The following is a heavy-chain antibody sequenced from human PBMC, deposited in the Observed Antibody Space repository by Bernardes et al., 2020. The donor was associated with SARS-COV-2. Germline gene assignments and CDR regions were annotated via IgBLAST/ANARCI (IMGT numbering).Heavy chain of an antibody. V-gene: IGHV4-38-2*01. CDR2: IYHSGST. J-gene: IGHJ4*02. Sequence: SETLSLTCAVSGYSISSGYYWGWIRQPPGKGLEWIGSIYHSGSTYYNPSLKSRVTISVDTSKNQFSLKLSSVTAADTAVYYCARAPMYSSSPGFDYWGQGTLVTVSS. CDR1: GYSISSGYY. CDR3: ARAPMYSSSPGFDY. D-gene: IGHD6-6*01.